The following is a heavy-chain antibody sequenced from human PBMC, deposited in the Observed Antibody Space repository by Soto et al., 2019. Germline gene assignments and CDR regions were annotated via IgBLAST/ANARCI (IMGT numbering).Heavy chain of an antibody. CDR2: INSDGSST. CDR1: GFTFSSYW. Sequence: GGSLRLSCAASGFTFSSYWMHWVRQAPGKGLVWVSRINSDGSSTSYADSVKGRFTISRDNAKNTLYLQMNSLRAEDTAVYYCARARDYYYYGMDVWGQGTTVTVSS. V-gene: IGHV3-74*01. CDR3: ARARDYYYYGMDV. J-gene: IGHJ6*02.